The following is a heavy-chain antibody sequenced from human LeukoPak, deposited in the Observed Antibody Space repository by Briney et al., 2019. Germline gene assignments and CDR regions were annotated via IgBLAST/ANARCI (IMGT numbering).Heavy chain of an antibody. Sequence: SETLSLTCTVSGGSISNHYWSWIRQPPEKGLECIGYIYYSGTTNYNPSLKSRVTISVDTSKNQFSLKLSSVTAADTAVYYCARHGGYSSPYLHWGQGTLVTVSS. CDR1: GGSISNHY. D-gene: IGHD6-13*01. CDR3: ARHGGYSSPYLH. J-gene: IGHJ1*01. CDR2: IYYSGTT. V-gene: IGHV4-59*08.